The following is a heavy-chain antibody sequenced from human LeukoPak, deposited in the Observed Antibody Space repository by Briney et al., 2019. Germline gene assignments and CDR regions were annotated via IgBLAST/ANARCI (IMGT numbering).Heavy chain of an antibody. J-gene: IGHJ4*02. Sequence: GGSLRLSCAASGFTFSSYGMHWVRQAPGKGLEWVAFIRYDGSNKYYADSVKGRFTISRDNSKNTLYLQMNSLRAEDTAVYYCAKSDLTKTSGSFRDYWGQGTLVTVSS. CDR2: IRYDGSNK. D-gene: IGHD1-26*01. CDR3: AKSDLTKTSGSFRDY. V-gene: IGHV3-30*02. CDR1: GFTFSSYG.